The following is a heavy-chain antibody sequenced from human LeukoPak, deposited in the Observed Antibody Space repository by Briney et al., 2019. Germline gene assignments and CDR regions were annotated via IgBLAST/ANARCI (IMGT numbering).Heavy chain of an antibody. CDR3: ARSARGVIFDV. CDR2: VSYDGTET. Sequence: GGSLRLSCAASGFIFSRYGMYWVRQAPGKGLEWVAVVSYDGTETKYADSVKGRLNLSRDNSKNTVYLQMNSLTFEDTAVYYCARSARGVIFDVWGKGTTVIVSS. V-gene: IGHV3-30*03. D-gene: IGHD3-10*01. CDR1: GFIFSRYG. J-gene: IGHJ6*04.